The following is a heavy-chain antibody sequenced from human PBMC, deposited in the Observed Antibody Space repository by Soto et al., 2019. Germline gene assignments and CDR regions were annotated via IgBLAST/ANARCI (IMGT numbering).Heavy chain of an antibody. Sequence: QVQLVQSGPEVKKPGASVKVSCQASGYSFHNYGIIWVRQAPGQGLEWMGWISGQIAKTNYEQKFQGKVSKPTATSTSIAYLELNTLTSDDTAIYFCARGPPSGSFSLTPRYWGQGTLVTVSS. CDR2: ISGQIAKT. J-gene: IGHJ4*02. D-gene: IGHD1-26*01. V-gene: IGHV1-18*01. CDR1: GYSFHNYG. CDR3: ARGPPSGSFSLTPRY.